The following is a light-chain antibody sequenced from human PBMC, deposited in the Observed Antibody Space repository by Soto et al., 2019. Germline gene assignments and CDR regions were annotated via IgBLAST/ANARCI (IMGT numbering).Light chain of an antibody. J-gene: IGKJ4*01. CDR3: QQYNNWPLT. CDR2: SAS. CDR1: ERVSTN. V-gene: IGKV3-15*01. Sequence: PVESATLSCRASERVSTNLAWYQQTPGQAPRLLIYSASRRPTDIPVRFSGSGSGAEFTLTISSLQSEDFAIYYCQQYNNWPLTFGGGTKVDIK.